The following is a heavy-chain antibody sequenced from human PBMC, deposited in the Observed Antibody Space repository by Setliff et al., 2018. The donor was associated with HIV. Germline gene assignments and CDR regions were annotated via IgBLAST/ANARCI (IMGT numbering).Heavy chain of an antibody. CDR1: GGSFSDYS. D-gene: IGHD6-25*01. CDR3: ARRGWSGYKSFED. V-gene: IGHV4-34*01. J-gene: IGHJ4*02. Sequence: SETLSLTCAVYGGSFSDYSWNWIRQPPGKGLEWIGEINHSGTTNCNPSLQSRVTISVDTSKKQVSLNVRSVTAADTAVYYCARRGWSGYKSFEDWGQGTQVTVSS. CDR2: INHSGTT.